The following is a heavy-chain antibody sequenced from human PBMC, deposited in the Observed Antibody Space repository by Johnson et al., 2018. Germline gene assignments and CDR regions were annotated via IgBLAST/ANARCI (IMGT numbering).Heavy chain of an antibody. V-gene: IGHV3-48*02. D-gene: IGHD3-3*01. CDR1: GFTFSDYI. CDR3: ARRFARGDAFDV. Sequence: VQLVESGGGLVQTGGSLRLSCAASGFTFSDYIMTWVRQAPGKGLEWVSYIRTNSVTMYNADSVKGRFTISRDNAKNSLYLQMNSLRYEDTAVYYCARRFARGDAFDVWGQGTMVTVSS. J-gene: IGHJ3*01. CDR2: IRTNSVTM.